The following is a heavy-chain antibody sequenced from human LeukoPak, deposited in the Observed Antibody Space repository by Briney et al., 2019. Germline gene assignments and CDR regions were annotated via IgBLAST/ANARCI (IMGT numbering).Heavy chain of an antibody. V-gene: IGHV4-59*01. CDR1: GGSISSYY. D-gene: IGHD1-26*01. J-gene: IGHJ6*02. CDR3: ARTFSESYYYYGMDV. CDR2: VYYSGRT. Sequence: PSETLSLTCAVSGGSISSYYWSWIRQPPGKGLEWIGYVYYSGRTNYNPSLKSRVTISVDTSKNQFSLKLSSVTATDTAVYYCARTFSESYYYYGMDVWGQGTTVTVSS.